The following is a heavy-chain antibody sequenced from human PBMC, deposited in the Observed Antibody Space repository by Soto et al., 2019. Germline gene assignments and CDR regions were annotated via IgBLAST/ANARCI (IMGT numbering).Heavy chain of an antibody. CDR3: APHVYCSGGSCHYDAFDI. V-gene: IGHV3-23*01. CDR1: GFIFGNYM. CDR2: IRDSGDST. Sequence: EVQLLESGGGLVQPGESLRLSCAVSGFIFGNYMMTWVRQAPGKGLEWVSTIRDSGDSTYYAYSVKGRFTIYRDKFKNTLYLQMDRLGAEYTAVYYCAPHVYCSGGSCHYDAFDIRGQGAMVTVSS. D-gene: IGHD2-15*01. J-gene: IGHJ3*02.